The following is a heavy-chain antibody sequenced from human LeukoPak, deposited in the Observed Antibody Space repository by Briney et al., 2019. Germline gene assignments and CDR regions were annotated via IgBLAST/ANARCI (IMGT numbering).Heavy chain of an antibody. V-gene: IGHV1-2*02. CDR1: GYTFTGYY. D-gene: IGHD3-22*01. J-gene: IGHJ4*02. CDR3: ARDYYGREYYFDY. Sequence: ASVKVSCKASGYTFTGYYMHWVRQAPGQGLEWMGWINPNSGGTNCAQKFQGRVTMTRDTSISTAYLELSRLKSDDTAVYYCARDYYGREYYFDYWGQGTLVTVSS. CDR2: INPNSGGT.